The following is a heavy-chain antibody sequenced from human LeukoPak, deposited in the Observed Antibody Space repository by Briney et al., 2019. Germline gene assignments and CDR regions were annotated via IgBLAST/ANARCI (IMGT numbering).Heavy chain of an antibody. V-gene: IGHV3-23*01. CDR3: AKDLPPGGVTTYYFDY. J-gene: IGHJ4*02. D-gene: IGHD1-26*01. CDR2: ISGSGGST. Sequence: GGSLRLSCAASGFTFSGYAMSWVRQAPGKGLEWVSAISGSGGSTYYADSVKGRFTISRDNSKNTLYLQMNSLRAEDTAVYYCAKDLPPGGVTTYYFDYWGQGTLVTVSS. CDR1: GFTFSGYA.